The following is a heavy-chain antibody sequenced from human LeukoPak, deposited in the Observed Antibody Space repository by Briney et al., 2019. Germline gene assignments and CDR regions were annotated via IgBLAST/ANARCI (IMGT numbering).Heavy chain of an antibody. CDR2: INHSGST. V-gene: IGHV4-34*01. D-gene: IGHD2-21*02. J-gene: IGHJ3*02. CDR3: ASTSHIVVVTATPDAFDI. Sequence: SETLSLTCAVYGGSFSGYYWSWIRQPPGKGLEWIGEINHSGSTNYSPSLKSRVTISVDTSKNQFSLKLSSVTAADTAVYYCASTSHIVVVTATPDAFDIWAKGQWSPSLQ. CDR1: GGSFSGYY.